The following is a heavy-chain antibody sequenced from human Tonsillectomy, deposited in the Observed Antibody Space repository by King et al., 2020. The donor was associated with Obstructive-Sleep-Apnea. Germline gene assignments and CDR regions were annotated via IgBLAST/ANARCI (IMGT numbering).Heavy chain of an antibody. CDR1: GGSISSGDYY. Sequence: QLQESCPGLVKPSQTLSLTCTVSGGSISSGDYYWGWIRQPPGKGLEWIGFIYYIGSTYFNPSLKRRVTILVDTSKNQFSLQLSSGTSADTAVYYCARDPRDSGWPYWGQGTLVTVSS. CDR2: IYYIGST. V-gene: IGHV4-30-4*01. J-gene: IGHJ4*02. D-gene: IGHD6-19*01. CDR3: ARDPRDSGWPY.